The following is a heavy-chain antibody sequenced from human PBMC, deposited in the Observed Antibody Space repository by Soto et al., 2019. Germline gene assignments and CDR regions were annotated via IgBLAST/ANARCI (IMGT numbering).Heavy chain of an antibody. CDR2: INLTSSTT. CDR1: GYTFTDYY. J-gene: IGHJ4*02. CDR3: ARDESLDY. Sequence: ASVKVSCKASGYTFTDYYMHWVRQAPGQAPEWMGWINLTSSTTKYAQNFQGRVTMTRDTSISTAYMELSRLRSDDTAVYYCARDESLDYWGQGTLVTVSS. V-gene: IGHV1-2*02.